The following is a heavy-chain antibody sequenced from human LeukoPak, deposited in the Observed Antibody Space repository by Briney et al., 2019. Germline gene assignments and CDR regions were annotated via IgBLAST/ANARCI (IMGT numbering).Heavy chain of an antibody. CDR2: INHSGST. J-gene: IGHJ4*02. Sequence: SQTLSLTCTVSGGSISSGGYYWSWIRQPPGKGLEWIGEINHSGSTNYNPSLKSRVTISVDTSKNQFSLKLSSVTAADTAVYYCARGRIAVAGRGPFDYWGQGTLVTVSS. CDR1: GGSISSGGYY. D-gene: IGHD6-19*01. V-gene: IGHV4-30-2*01. CDR3: ARGRIAVAGRGPFDY.